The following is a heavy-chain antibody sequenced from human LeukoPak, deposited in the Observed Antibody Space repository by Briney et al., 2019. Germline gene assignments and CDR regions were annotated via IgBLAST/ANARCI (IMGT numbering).Heavy chain of an antibody. CDR2: ISWNSGSI. J-gene: IGHJ4*02. D-gene: IGHD1-26*01. CDR1: GFTFDDYA. V-gene: IGHV3-9*01. CDR3: ALTPQYSGSFFDY. Sequence: GGSLRLSCAASGFTFDDYAMHWVRQAPGKGLEWVSGISWNSGSIGYADSVKGRFTISRDNAKNSLYLQMNSLRAEDTALYYCALTPQYSGSFFDYWGQGTLVTVSS.